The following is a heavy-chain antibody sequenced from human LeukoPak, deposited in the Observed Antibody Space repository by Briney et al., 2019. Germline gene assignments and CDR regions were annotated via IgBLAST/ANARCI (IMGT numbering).Heavy chain of an antibody. CDR2: ISYSGST. V-gene: IGHV4-59*12. D-gene: IGHD3-22*01. CDR3: ARESLDHYDSSGYSYFDY. Sequence: SESLSLTCIVYGGSISSYYWSWIRQPPGKGLGWVGYISYSGSTNYNPSLESRVTISLDTSKNQSSLKLSSVPAADTAVYYCARESLDHYDSSGYSYFDYWGQGTLVTVSS. J-gene: IGHJ4*02. CDR1: GGSISSYY.